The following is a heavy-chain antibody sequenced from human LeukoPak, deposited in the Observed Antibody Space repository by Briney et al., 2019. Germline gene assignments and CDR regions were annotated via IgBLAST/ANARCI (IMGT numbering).Heavy chain of an antibody. Sequence: PSETLSLTCTVSGGSISSYYWSWIREPPGKGLEWIGYTYYGGSTDYNPSLKSRVTISKDTSKTQFSLRLSSVTAADTAVYYCARARLDSSGRFDYWGQGTLVTVSS. V-gene: IGHV4-59*01. J-gene: IGHJ4*02. D-gene: IGHD3-22*01. CDR3: ARARLDSSGRFDY. CDR2: TYYGGST. CDR1: GGSISSYY.